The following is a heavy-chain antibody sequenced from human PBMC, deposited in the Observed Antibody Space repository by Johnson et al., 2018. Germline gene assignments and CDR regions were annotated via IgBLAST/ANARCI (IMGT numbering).Heavy chain of an antibody. Sequence: VQLQESGGGLVQPGGSLRLSCAASGFTFSGSAMHWVRQASGKGLEWVGRIRSKANSYATAYAASVKGRFTISRDDSKNTAYLHRNSRKTEGTAGYYCIGENYYDGMDVWGQGTTVTVSS. D-gene: IGHD3-10*01. V-gene: IGHV3-73*02. CDR3: IGENYYDGMDV. CDR1: GFTFSGSA. CDR2: IRSKANSYAT. J-gene: IGHJ6*02.